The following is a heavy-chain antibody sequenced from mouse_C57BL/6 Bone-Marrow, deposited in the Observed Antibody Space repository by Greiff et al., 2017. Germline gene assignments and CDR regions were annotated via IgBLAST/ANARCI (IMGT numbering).Heavy chain of an antibody. CDR2: IYPTSGRT. Sequence: QVQLQQPGAELVKPGASVKMSCKASGYTFTSYWITWVTQRPGQGLEWIGDIYPTSGRTNYNEKFKSKAILTVDTSSNTAYMQLSSLTSEDPAVFYGARSGPLGRSFDYWGQGTTLTDSS. CDR1: GYTFTSYW. V-gene: IGHV1-55*01. CDR3: ARSGPLGRSFDY. J-gene: IGHJ2*01. D-gene: IGHD4-1*01.